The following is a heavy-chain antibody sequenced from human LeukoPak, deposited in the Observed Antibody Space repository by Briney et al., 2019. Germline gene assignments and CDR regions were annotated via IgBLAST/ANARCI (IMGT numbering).Heavy chain of an antibody. CDR3: ARLMGGVTTYDL. Sequence: GGSLRLSCAASGFIFNNYWMSWVRQAPGKGLEWVASIRPDGSGDFHMDSVKGRFTISRDNAERSLSLQMNSLRAEDTAIYYCARLMGGVTTYDLWGQGTLVTVSS. V-gene: IGHV3-7*01. J-gene: IGHJ5*02. D-gene: IGHD4-11*01. CDR2: IRPDGSGD. CDR1: GFIFNNYW.